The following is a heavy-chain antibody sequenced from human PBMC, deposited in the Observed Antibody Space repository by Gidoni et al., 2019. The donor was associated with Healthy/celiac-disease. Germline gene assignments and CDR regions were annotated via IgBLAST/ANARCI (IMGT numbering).Heavy chain of an antibody. CDR2: INHSGST. J-gene: IGHJ3*02. D-gene: IGHD3-9*01. Sequence: QVQLQQWGAGLLKPSETLSLTCAVYGGSFSGYYWSWIRQPPGKGLEWIGEINHSGSTNYNPSLKSRVTISVDTSKNQFSLKLSSVTAADTAVYYCARARLGYFDWLRSAFDIWGQGTMVTVSS. CDR3: ARARLGYFDWLRSAFDI. CDR1: GGSFSGYY. V-gene: IGHV4-34*01.